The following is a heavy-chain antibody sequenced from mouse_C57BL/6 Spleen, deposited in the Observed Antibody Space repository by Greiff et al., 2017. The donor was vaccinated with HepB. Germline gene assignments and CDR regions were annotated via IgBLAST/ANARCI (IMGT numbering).Heavy chain of an antibody. Sequence: VQLQESGAELMKPGASVKLSCKATGYTFTGYWIEWVKQRPGHGLEWIGEILPVSGSTNYNEKFKGKATFTADTSSNTAYMQLSSLTTEDSAIYYCARRSIYYDYDEGYFDVWGTGTTVTVSS. J-gene: IGHJ1*03. CDR2: ILPVSGST. D-gene: IGHD2-4*01. CDR3: ARRSIYYDYDEGYFDV. V-gene: IGHV1-9*01. CDR1: GYTFTGYW.